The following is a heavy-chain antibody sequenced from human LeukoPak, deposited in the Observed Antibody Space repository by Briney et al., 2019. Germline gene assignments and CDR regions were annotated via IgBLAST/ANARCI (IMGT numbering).Heavy chain of an antibody. CDR3: ARANFLYCSSTTCLFDY. D-gene: IGHD2-2*01. CDR1: GYTFTDYY. Sequence: ASVKVSCKASGYTFTDYYMHWVRQAPGQGFEGMGWINPNDGDTNYAQKFQGRVTMTRDTSISTAHMEVSRLRSDDTAVYYCARANFLYCSSTTCLFDYWGQGTLVTVSS. V-gene: IGHV1-2*02. J-gene: IGHJ4*02. CDR2: INPNDGDT.